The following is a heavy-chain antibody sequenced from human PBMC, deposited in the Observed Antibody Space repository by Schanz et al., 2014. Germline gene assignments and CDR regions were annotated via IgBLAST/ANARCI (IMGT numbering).Heavy chain of an antibody. J-gene: IGHJ3*01. CDR2: ISGSGGST. D-gene: IGHD3-22*01. CDR1: GFTFRNYG. V-gene: IGHV3-23*04. Sequence: EVQLVESGGGLVQPGGSLRLSCAASGFTFRNYGMSWVRQAPGQGLEWVSAISGSGGSTYYADSVKGRFTISRDNSKNTLYLQMNSLRAEDAGVYYCSRGREVVAKIFDVWGRGTMVTVSS. CDR3: SRGREVVAKIFDV.